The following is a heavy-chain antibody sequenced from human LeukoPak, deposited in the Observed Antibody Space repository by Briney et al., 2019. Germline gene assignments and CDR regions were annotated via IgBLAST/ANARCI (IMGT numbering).Heavy chain of an antibody. CDR3: TRWANYVSSGPRHY. J-gene: IGHJ4*02. D-gene: IGHD3-22*01. Sequence: PGRSLRPSCTASGFNFGDLAMSWFSHATGEGLEWVGFIRSKAYGGGTKYAASVKSRFTISRDDPKSTAYLQMNGLRTQGTAVYYCTRWANYVSSGPRHYSGQGTLVTVSS. CDR2: IRSKAYGGGT. CDR1: GFNFGDLA. V-gene: IGHV3-49*03.